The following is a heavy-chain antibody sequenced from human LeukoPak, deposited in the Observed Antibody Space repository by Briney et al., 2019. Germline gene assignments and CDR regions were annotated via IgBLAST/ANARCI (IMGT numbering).Heavy chain of an antibody. D-gene: IGHD3-22*01. CDR3: ARASYSYDINGWVPFDY. CDR1: GGSISTYY. V-gene: IGHV4-4*07. CDR2: IYSSGST. J-gene: IGHJ4*02. Sequence: SETLSLTCTVSGGSISTYYWSWIRQPAGKGLEWIGRIYSSGSTNYNPSLKSRVTMSVDTSKNQFSLRLSSVTAADTAVYYCARASYSYDINGWVPFDYWGQGTLVTVSS.